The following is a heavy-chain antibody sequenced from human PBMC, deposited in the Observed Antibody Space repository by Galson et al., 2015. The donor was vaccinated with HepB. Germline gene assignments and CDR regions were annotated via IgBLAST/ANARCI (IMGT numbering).Heavy chain of an antibody. Sequence: SLRLSCAASGFTFSSYAMHWVRQAPGKGLEWVAVISYDGSNKYYADSVKGRFTISRDNSKNTLYLQMNSLRAEDTAVYYCATGFSSGWYPYFDYWGQGTLVTVSS. V-gene: IGHV3-30*04. CDR1: GFTFSSYA. CDR2: ISYDGSNK. J-gene: IGHJ4*02. D-gene: IGHD6-19*01. CDR3: ATGFSSGWYPYFDY.